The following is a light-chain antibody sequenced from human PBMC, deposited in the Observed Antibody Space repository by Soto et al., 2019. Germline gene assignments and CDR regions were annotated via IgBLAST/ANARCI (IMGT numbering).Light chain of an antibody. CDR3: QQYDNLPIT. J-gene: IGKJ5*01. CDR1: QDISNY. CDR2: DAS. V-gene: IGKV1-33*01. Sequence: DIQMTQSPSSLSASVGDRVTITCQASQDISNYLNWYQQKPGKAPKLLIYDASNLETGVPSRFSGSGSGTDFIFTISSLQAEDIATYYCQQYDNLPITFGQGTRLEIK.